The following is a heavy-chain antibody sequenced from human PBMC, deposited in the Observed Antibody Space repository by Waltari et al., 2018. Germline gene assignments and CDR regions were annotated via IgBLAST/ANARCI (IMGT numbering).Heavy chain of an antibody. CDR1: GFTFRSSS. V-gene: IGHV3-48*04. J-gene: IGHJ3*01. CDR2: IISTSSSI. D-gene: IGHD6-13*01. CDR3: AREAYSSSWFFDL. Sequence: EAQLVESGVGLVQPGGSLRLSCAASGFTFRSSSMNWVRQAPGKGLEWSSYIISTSSSIYYADSVRGRFTISRDNAKNSLYLQMNSLRAEDTAVYYCAREAYSSSWFFDLWGQGTVVTVSS.